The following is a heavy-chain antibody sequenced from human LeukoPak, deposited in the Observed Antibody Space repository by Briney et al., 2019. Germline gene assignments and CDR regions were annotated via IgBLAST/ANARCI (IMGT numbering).Heavy chain of an antibody. Sequence: GGSLRLSCAASGFTFDDYAMHWVRQAPGKGLEWVSLISGDGGSTYYADSVKGRFTISRDNSKNSLYLQMNSLRTEDTALYYCAKDSMDGEKGNFDYWGQGTLVTVSS. D-gene: IGHD2/OR15-2a*01. J-gene: IGHJ4*02. CDR1: GFTFDDYA. CDR3: AKDSMDGEKGNFDY. CDR2: ISGDGGST. V-gene: IGHV3-43*02.